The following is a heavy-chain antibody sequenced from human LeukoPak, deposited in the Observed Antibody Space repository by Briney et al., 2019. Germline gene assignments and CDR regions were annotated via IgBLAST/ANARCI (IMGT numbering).Heavy chain of an antibody. V-gene: IGHV1-2*02. J-gene: IGHJ4*02. CDR2: INPKSGGT. Sequence: ASVKVSCKASGYTFTGYYMHWVRQAPGQGLEWMGWINPKSGGTNYAQKFQGRVTMTRDTSISTAYMELSRLRSDDTAVYYCAREEWTTVTTRSYFDYWGQGTLVTVSS. CDR1: GYTFTGYY. D-gene: IGHD4-17*01. CDR3: AREEWTTVTTRSYFDY.